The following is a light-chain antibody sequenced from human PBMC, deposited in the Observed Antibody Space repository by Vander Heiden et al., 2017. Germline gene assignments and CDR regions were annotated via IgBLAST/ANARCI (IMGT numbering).Light chain of an antibody. J-gene: IGKJ4*01. Sequence: DIVTTQSPLGLPVNPGEQDSMSCRSSQSLLHSNGKNYLDWYLQKPGQSPQLLIYLGSNRASGVPDRFSGSGSGTDFTLKISRVEAEDVGVYYCMQALQTPLTFGGGTKVEIK. CDR3: MQALQTPLT. V-gene: IGKV2-28*01. CDR1: QSLLHSNGKNY. CDR2: LGS.